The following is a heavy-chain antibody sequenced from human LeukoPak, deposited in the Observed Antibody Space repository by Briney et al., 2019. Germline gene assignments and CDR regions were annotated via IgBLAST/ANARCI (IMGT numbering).Heavy chain of an antibody. Sequence: PRASVKVSCKASGYTFTDYYIHWVRQAPGQGLEWMGRINPNSGGTKYARNFQGRVTMTRDTSISTAYMELSRLRSDDTAVYYCARDNGLGATVGDYWGQGTLVTVSS. D-gene: IGHD1-26*01. J-gene: IGHJ4*02. CDR2: INPNSGGT. V-gene: IGHV1-2*06. CDR3: ARDNGLGATVGDY. CDR1: GYTFTDYY.